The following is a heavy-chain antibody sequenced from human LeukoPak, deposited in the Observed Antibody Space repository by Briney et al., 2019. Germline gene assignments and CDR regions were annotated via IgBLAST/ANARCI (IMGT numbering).Heavy chain of an antibody. CDR2: INHSGST. CDR3: ARESLLWFGESSGAFDI. V-gene: IGHV4-34*01. Sequence: SETLSLTCAVYGGSFSGYYWSWIRQPPGKGLEWIGEINHSGSTNYNPSLKSRVTISVDTSKNQFSLKLSSVTAADTAVYYCARESLLWFGESSGAFDIWGQGTMVTVSS. CDR1: GGSFSGYY. D-gene: IGHD3-10*01. J-gene: IGHJ3*02.